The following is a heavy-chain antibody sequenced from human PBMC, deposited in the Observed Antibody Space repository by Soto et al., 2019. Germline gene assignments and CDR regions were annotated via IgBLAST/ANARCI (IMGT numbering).Heavy chain of an antibody. J-gene: IGHJ6*03. CDR3: ARGDSRGYYMDV. Sequence: QAQLVQSGAEVRKPGSSVRVSCNSSGGRFNTYVITWVRQAPGQGLEWMGGIIPVYLTTMYAQHFEDRVTITAEESTSTAYMEVSSLRSEDTAVYYCARGDSRGYYMDVWGQGTTVTVSS. CDR2: IIPVYLTT. V-gene: IGHV1-69*12. D-gene: IGHD3-10*01. CDR1: GGRFNTYV.